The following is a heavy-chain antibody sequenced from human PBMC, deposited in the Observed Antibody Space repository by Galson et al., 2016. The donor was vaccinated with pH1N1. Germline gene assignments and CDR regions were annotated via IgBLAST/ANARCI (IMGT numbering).Heavy chain of an antibody. J-gene: IGHJ4*02. V-gene: IGHV2-5*02. CDR2: IYWDDDK. CDR1: GFSLSTSGVG. CDR3: AHSGYGDYVGGLHY. Sequence: PALVKPTQTLTLTSTFSGFSLSTSGVGVGWIRQPPGKALEWHALIYWDDDKRYSPSLKSRLTITKDTSKTQVVFTMTNMDPVDTATYYCAHSGYGDYVGGLHYWGQGTLVTVSS. D-gene: IGHD4-17*01.